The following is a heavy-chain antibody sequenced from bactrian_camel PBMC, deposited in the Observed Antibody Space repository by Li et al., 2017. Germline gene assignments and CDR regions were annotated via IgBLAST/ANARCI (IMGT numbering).Heavy chain of an antibody. CDR1: GFTYSSRT. Sequence: HVQLVESGGGSVQAGGSLRLSCTASGFTYSSRTMAWFRQAPGKEREGVAAIDSAGRTRYADSVKGRFTISKDNAKNTLYLQMNGLKPEDTAMYYCAARTTCRGPFWMDNEYPYWGQGTQVT. V-gene: IGHV3S55*01. D-gene: IGHD5*01. CDR3: AARTTCRGPFWMDNEYPY. CDR2: IDSAGRT. J-gene: IGHJ4*01.